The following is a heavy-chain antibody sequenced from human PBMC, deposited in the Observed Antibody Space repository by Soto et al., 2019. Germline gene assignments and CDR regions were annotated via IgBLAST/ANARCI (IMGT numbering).Heavy chain of an antibody. CDR3: ARGSTGGWPPYYYYYSGMDV. Sequence: ASVKVSCKASGYTFTSYAMHWVRQAPGQRLEWMGWINAGNGNTKYSQKFQGRVTITRDTSASTAYMELSSLRSEDTAVYYCARGSTGGWPPYYYYYSGMDVWGQGPTVTV. D-gene: IGHD7-27*01. J-gene: IGHJ6*02. CDR2: INAGNGNT. CDR1: GYTFTSYA. V-gene: IGHV1-3*01.